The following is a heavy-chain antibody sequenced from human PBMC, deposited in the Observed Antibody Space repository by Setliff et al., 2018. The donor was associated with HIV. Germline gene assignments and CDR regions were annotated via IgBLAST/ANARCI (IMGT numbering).Heavy chain of an antibody. CDR1: GYTFTSYA. D-gene: IGHD1-1*01. CDR2: INAGNGDT. V-gene: IGHV1-3*01. CDR3: ARRASTAEVFDY. J-gene: IGHJ4*02. Sequence: GPSVKVSCKASGYTFTSYAIHWVRQAPGQRLEWMGWINAGNGDTKFSEKFQGRVTITRDTSANTAYMELRSLGSDDTAVYFCARRASTAEVFDYWGQGTLVTVSS.